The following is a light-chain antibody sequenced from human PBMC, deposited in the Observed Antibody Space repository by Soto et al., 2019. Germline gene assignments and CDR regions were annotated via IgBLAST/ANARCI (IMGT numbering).Light chain of an antibody. V-gene: IGKV3-20*01. CDR3: QQYGTSIT. J-gene: IGKJ5*01. CDR2: GAS. CDR1: QSFSSSY. Sequence: EIVLTQSPGTLSLSPGERATLSCRASQSFSSSYLAWYQQKPGQAPRLLIYGASSRATVIPDRFSGSGSGTYFTLTISRLEPEDFAVYYCQQYGTSITFGQGTRLEI.